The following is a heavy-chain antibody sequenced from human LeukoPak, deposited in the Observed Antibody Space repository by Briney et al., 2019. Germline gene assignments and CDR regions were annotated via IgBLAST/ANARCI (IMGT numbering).Heavy chain of an antibody. V-gene: IGHV4-59*11. D-gene: IGHD4-17*01. J-gene: IGHJ3*02. CDR2: ISYIGNT. CDR3: ARDPTTVTKGLDI. CDR1: GGSISSHY. Sequence: SETLSLTCTVSGGSISSHYWSWLRQPPGKGLEWIGYISYIGNTNYNPSLKSRVTISVDTSKNQFSLKLSSVTAADAAVYFCARDPTTVTKGLDIWGQGTMVTVSS.